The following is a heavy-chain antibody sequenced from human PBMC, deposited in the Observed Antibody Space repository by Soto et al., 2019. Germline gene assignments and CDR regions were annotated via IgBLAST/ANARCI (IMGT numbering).Heavy chain of an antibody. Sequence: PSETLSLTCTVSGGSISSSSYYWGWIRQPPGKGLEWIGSIYYSGSTYYNPCLKSRVTISVDTSKNQFSLKLSSVTAADTAVYYCFGFRFLEWLFDYWGQGTLVTISS. CDR3: FGFRFLEWLFDY. J-gene: IGHJ4*02. CDR2: IYYSGST. V-gene: IGHV4-39*01. D-gene: IGHD3-3*01. CDR1: GGSISSSSYY.